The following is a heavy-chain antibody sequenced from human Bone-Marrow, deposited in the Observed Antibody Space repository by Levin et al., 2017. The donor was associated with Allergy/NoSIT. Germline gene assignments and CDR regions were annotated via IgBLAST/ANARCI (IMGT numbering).Heavy chain of an antibody. Sequence: TSETLSLTCTVSGATISSKDYYWSWIRQPAGKPLEYIGRIYTSGSTQYNPSLKSRVTISIDTSKNQFSLKLTSMTATATAVYYCAREWYGGAGPIDFWGQGTLVTVSS. D-gene: IGHD1-26*01. CDR1: GATISSKDYY. V-gene: IGHV4-61*02. CDR2: IYTSGST. J-gene: IGHJ4*02. CDR3: AREWYGGAGPIDF.